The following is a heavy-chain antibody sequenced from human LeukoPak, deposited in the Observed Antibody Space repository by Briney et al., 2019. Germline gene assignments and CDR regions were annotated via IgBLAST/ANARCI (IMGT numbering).Heavy chain of an antibody. Sequence: ASVKVSCKASGYTFTSYYMHWVRQAPGQGLEWMGIINPSGGSTSYAQKFQGRVTMTRDTSTSTVYMELSSLRSEDTAVYYCARAVVAATKHYYGMDVWGQGTTVTVSS. V-gene: IGHV1-46*01. J-gene: IGHJ6*02. CDR2: INPSGGST. CDR3: ARAVVAATKHYYGMDV. CDR1: GYTFTSYY. D-gene: IGHD2-15*01.